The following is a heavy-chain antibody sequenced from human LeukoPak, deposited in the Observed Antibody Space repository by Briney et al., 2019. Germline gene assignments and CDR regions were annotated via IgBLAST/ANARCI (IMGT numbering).Heavy chain of an antibody. J-gene: IGHJ4*02. CDR3: ARGPRFVRRDILTGYAYFDY. CDR1: AFTFSSYA. CDR2: IAYDGSNK. Sequence: GGSLRLSCAASAFTFSSYAMYWVRQAPDKGLEWVAVIAYDGSNKYYADSVKGRFTISRDNAKNSLYLQMNSLRAEDTAVYYCARGPRFVRRDILTGYAYFDYWGQGTLVTVSS. D-gene: IGHD3-9*01. V-gene: IGHV3-30-3*01.